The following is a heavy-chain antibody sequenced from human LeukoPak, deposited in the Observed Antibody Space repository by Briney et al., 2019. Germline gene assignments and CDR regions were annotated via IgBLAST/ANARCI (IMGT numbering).Heavy chain of an antibody. CDR1: GFTFSDYY. CDR2: ISSSGSTI. CDR3: ARTGELRFSEWFCAFDI. J-gene: IGHJ3*02. Sequence: GGSLRLSCAASGFTFSDYYMSWIRQAPGKGLEWVSYISSSGSTIHYADSMKGRFTISRDNAKNSLYLQMNSLRAEDTAVYYCARTGELRFSEWFCAFDIWGQGTMVTVSS. V-gene: IGHV3-11*01. D-gene: IGHD3-3*01.